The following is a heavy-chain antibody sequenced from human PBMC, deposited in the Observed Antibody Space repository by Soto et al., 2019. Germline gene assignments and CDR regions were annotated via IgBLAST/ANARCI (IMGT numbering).Heavy chain of an antibody. CDR2: IYYSGST. CDR3: ARRYGGAFDI. D-gene: IGHD4-17*01. Sequence: QVQLQESGPGLVKPSETLSLTCTVSGGSISSYYWSWIRQPPGKGLEWIGYIYYSGSTNYNPSLKSRFTISVDTSKNQLSLKLSSVTAADTDVDYCARRYGGAFDIWGQGTMVTVSS. J-gene: IGHJ3*02. V-gene: IGHV4-59*08. CDR1: GGSISSYY.